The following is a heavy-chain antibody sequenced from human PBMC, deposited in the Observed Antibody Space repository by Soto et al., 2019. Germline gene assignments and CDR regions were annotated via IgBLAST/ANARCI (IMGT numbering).Heavy chain of an antibody. Sequence: SETLSLTCDVSGVSISPYYWSWVRQPAGRGLEWIGRMYVTGTTNYNPSLKSRVSMSLDASQNQFSLRLRSVTAADTAAYFCARDGGYTGYEQGNPFDIWGQGTVVTVS. D-gene: IGHD5-12*01. CDR2: MYVTGTT. V-gene: IGHV4-4*07. J-gene: IGHJ3*02. CDR1: GVSISPYY. CDR3: ARDGGYTGYEQGNPFDI.